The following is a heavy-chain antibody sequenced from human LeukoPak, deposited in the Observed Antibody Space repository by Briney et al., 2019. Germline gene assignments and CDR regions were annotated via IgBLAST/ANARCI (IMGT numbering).Heavy chain of an antibody. Sequence: SVKVSCKASGDTFSSYAISWVRQAPGQGLEWMGGIIPIFGTANYAQKFQGRVTITADESTSTAYMELSSLRSEDTAVYYCARGEVVVVPAQYYFDYWGQGTLVTVSS. J-gene: IGHJ4*02. CDR2: IIPIFGTA. V-gene: IGHV1-69*13. D-gene: IGHD2-2*01. CDR3: ARGEVVVVPAQYYFDY. CDR1: GDTFSSYA.